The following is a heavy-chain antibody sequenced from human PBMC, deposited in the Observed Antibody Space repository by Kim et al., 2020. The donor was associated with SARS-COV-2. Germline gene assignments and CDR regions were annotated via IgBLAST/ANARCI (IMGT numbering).Heavy chain of an antibody. J-gene: IGHJ6*02. CDR3: ARNRRSITIFGVVNSECGMDV. Sequence: FTISRDNSKNTLYLQMNSLRAEDTAVYYCARNRRSITIFGVVNSECGMDVWGQGTTVTVSS. D-gene: IGHD3-3*01. V-gene: IGHV3-30*04.